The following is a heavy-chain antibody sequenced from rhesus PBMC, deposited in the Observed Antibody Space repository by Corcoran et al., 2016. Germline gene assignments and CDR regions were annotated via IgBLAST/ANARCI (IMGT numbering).Heavy chain of an antibody. CDR2: IYGGSGST. J-gene: IGHJ4*01. D-gene: IGHD3-28*01. CDR3: ATHYDSGYVDY. V-gene: IGHV4-143*01. CDR1: GGSISGYYL. Sequence: QVQLQESGPGVVKPSETLSLTCAVSGGSISGYYLWSWIRQPPGKGLEWIGYIYGGSGSTSYNPSLKSRVIISIDTSKNQFSLKLSSVTAADTAVYYCATHYDSGYVDYWGQGVLVTVSS.